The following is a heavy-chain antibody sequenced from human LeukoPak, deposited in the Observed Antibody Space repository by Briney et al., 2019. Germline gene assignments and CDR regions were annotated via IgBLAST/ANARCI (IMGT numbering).Heavy chain of an antibody. J-gene: IGHJ4*02. CDR2: ISSSSSYI. CDR3: ASPGPGYDFWSGYYQAFDY. V-gene: IGHV3-21*01. CDR1: GFTFSSYS. D-gene: IGHD3-3*01. Sequence: GGSLRLSCAASGFTFSSYSMNWVRQAPGKGLEWVSSISSSSSYIYYADSVKGRFTISRDNAKNSLYLQMNSLRAEETAVYSCASPGPGYDFWSGYYQAFDYWGQGTLVPVSS.